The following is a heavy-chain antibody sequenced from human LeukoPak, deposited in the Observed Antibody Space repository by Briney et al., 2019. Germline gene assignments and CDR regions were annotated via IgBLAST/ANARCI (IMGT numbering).Heavy chain of an antibody. CDR2: INHSGST. CDR3: AGSIAVAVLFDY. CDR1: GGSFSGYY. V-gene: IGHV4-34*01. Sequence: SETLSLTCAVYGGSFSGYYRSWIRQPPGKGLEWIGEINHSGSTNYNPSLKSRVTILVDTSKNQFSLKLSSVTAADTAVYYCAGSIAVAVLFDYWGQGTLVTVSS. J-gene: IGHJ4*02. D-gene: IGHD6-19*01.